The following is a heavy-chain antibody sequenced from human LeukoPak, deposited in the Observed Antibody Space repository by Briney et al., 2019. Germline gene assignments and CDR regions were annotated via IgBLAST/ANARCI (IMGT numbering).Heavy chain of an antibody. CDR1: GGSFSGYY. CDR3: ARLEQNWFDP. V-gene: IGHV4-34*01. D-gene: IGHD1/OR15-1a*01. Sequence: PSETLSLTCAVYGGSFSGYYWSWIRQPPGKGLEWIGEINHSGSTNYNPSLKSRVTISVDTTKNQFSLRLSSVTAADTAVYYCARLEQNWFDPWGQGTLVTVSS. J-gene: IGHJ5*02. CDR2: INHSGST.